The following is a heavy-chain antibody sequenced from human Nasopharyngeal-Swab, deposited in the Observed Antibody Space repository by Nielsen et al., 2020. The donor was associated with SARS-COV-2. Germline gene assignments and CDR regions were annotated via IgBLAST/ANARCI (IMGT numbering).Heavy chain of an antibody. J-gene: IGHJ4*02. Sequence: KVSCKGSGYTFTTYWIGWVRQMPGKGLEWMGIIYPSDSDTRYSPSFQGQVTISADKSINTAYLQWSRLSASDTAMYYCARSPYGGNSGGDYWGQGTLVTVSS. V-gene: IGHV5-51*01. CDR3: ARSPYGGNSGGDY. CDR2: IYPSDSDT. D-gene: IGHD4-23*01. CDR1: GYTFTTYW.